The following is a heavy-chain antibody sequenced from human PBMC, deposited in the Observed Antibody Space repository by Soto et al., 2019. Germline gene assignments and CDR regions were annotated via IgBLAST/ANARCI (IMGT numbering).Heavy chain of an antibody. CDR2: ISGSGGST. Sequence: PGGSLRLSCAASGFTFSSYAMSWVRQAPGKGLEWVSAISGSGGSTYYADSVKGRFTISRDNSKNTLYLQMNSLRAEDTAVYYCAKDPQRGYSYGYGTNWFDPWGQGTLVTVSS. CDR3: AKDPQRGYSYGYGTNWFDP. J-gene: IGHJ5*02. CDR1: GFTFSSYA. D-gene: IGHD5-18*01. V-gene: IGHV3-23*01.